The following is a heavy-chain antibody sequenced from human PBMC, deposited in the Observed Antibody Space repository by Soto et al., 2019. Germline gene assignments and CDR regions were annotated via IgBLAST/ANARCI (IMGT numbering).Heavy chain of an antibody. Sequence: SETLSLTCTVSGGSISSSSYYWGWIRQPPGKGLEWIGSIYYSGSTYYNPSLKSRVTISVDTSKNQFSLKLSSVTAADTAVYYCARLSSDFWSGPLYGMDVWGQGTTVTVSS. CDR2: IYYSGST. CDR1: GGSISSSSYY. J-gene: IGHJ6*02. D-gene: IGHD3-3*01. CDR3: ARLSSDFWSGPLYGMDV. V-gene: IGHV4-39*01.